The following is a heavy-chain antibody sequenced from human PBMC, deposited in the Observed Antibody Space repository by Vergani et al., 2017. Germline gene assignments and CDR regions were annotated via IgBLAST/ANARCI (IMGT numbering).Heavy chain of an antibody. CDR3: ARDQFGGITIFGVVTGIGYMDV. CDR2: ISGSGGST. Sequence: EVQLLESGGGLVQPGGSLRLSCAASGFTFSSYAMSWVRQAPGKGLEWVSAISGSGGSTYYADSVEGRFTISRDNSKNTLYLQMNSRRAEDTAVYYWARDQFGGITIFGVVTGIGYMDVWGKGTTVTVSS. V-gene: IGHV3-23*01. CDR1: GFTFSSYA. J-gene: IGHJ6*03. D-gene: IGHD3-3*01.